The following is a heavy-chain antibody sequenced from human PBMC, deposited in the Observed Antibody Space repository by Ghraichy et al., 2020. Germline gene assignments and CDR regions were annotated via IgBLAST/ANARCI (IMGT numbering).Heavy chain of an antibody. CDR3: ALSPYYYDSSGYSY. J-gene: IGHJ4*02. CDR2: IYYSGST. V-gene: IGHV4-39*01. CDR1: GGSISSSSYY. D-gene: IGHD3-22*01. Sequence: SETLSLTCTVSGGSISSSSYYWGWIRQPPGKGLEWIGSIYYSGSTYYNPSLKSRVTISVDTSKNQFSLKLSSVTAADTAVYYCALSPYYYDSSGYSYWGQGTLVTVSS.